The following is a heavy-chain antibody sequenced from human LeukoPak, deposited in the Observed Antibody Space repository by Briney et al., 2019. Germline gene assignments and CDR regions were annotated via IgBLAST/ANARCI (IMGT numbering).Heavy chain of an antibody. CDR2: IYYSGST. V-gene: IGHV4-59*08. CDR3: ARHGMTAVTSLDY. D-gene: IGHD4-17*01. J-gene: IGHJ4*02. CDR1: GGSIISDY. Sequence: SETLSLTCTVSGGSIISDYWSWIRQPPGKGLEWIGYIYYSGSTKYSPSLKSRVTISVDTSKNQFSLKLNSVTAADTAVYYCARHGMTAVTSLDYWGQGTLVTVSS.